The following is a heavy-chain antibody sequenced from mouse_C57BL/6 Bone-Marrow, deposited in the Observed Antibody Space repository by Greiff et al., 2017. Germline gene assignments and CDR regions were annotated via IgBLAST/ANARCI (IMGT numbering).Heavy chain of an antibody. Sequence: QVHVKQSGPGLVQPSQSLSITCTVSGFSLTSYGVHWVHQTPGQGLEWLGVIWSGGSTAYNAAFISRLSIGKDNSKSQGFYKINSLQADDTAIYYCASQLRYPLDYWGQGTTRTVSS. J-gene: IGHJ2*01. D-gene: IGHD1-1*01. CDR3: ASQLRYPLDY. V-gene: IGHV2-2*01. CDR2: IWSGGST. CDR1: GFSLTSYG.